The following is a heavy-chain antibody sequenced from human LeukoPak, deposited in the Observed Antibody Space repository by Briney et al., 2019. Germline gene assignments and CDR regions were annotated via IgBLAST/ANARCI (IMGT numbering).Heavy chain of an antibody. J-gene: IGHJ3*01. CDR1: GGTFSSYA. CDR2: IIPIFGTA. Sequence: SVKVSCKASGGTFSSYAISWVRQAPGQGLEWMGRIIPIFGTANYAQKFQGRVTITTDESTSTAYMELSSLRSEDTAIYYCAKELMYYGSGSELDSWGQGTMVTVSS. V-gene: IGHV1-69*05. CDR3: AKELMYYGSGSELDS. D-gene: IGHD3-10*01.